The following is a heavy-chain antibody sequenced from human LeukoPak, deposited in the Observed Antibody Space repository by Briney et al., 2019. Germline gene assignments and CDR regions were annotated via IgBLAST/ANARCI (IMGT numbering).Heavy chain of an antibody. CDR3: AREPRVGFSRSFGY. J-gene: IGHJ4*02. D-gene: IGHD2-2*01. CDR2: INPNSGGT. CDR1: GYTFTGYY. Sequence: GASVKVSCKASGYTFTGYYMHWVRQAPGQGLEWMGWINPNSGGTNYAQKFQGRVTMTRDTSISTAYMELSRLRSDGAAVYDCAREPRVGFSRSFGYWGQGTLVTVSS. V-gene: IGHV1-2*02.